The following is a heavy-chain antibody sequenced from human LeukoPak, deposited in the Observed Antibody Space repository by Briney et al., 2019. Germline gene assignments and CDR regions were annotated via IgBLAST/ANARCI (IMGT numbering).Heavy chain of an antibody. V-gene: IGHV1-18*04. Sequence: VSLKVSSKASGYTFTSYGISCVRQAPGQGLEWMGWISAYNGNTNYARKLQGRVTMTTDTSTSTAYMELRSLRSDDTAVYYCARDRSYYYGSGSFYYYGMDVWGKGTTVTVSS. CDR2: ISAYNGNT. J-gene: IGHJ6*04. CDR3: ARDRSYYYGSGSFYYYGMDV. CDR1: GYTFTSYG. D-gene: IGHD3-10*01.